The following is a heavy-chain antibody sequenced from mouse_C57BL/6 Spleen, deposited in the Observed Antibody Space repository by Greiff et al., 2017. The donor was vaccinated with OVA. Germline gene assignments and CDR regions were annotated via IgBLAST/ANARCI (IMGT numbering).Heavy chain of an antibody. Sequence: EVKVVESGGDLVKPGGSLKLSCAASGFTFSSYGMSWVRQTPDKRLEWVATISSGGSYTYYPDSVKGRFTISRDNAKNTLYLQMSSLKSEDTAMYYCAGGYYVYFDVWGTGTTVTVSS. CDR1: GFTFSSYG. CDR2: ISSGGSYT. D-gene: IGHD2-3*01. CDR3: AGGYYVYFDV. V-gene: IGHV5-6*01. J-gene: IGHJ1*03.